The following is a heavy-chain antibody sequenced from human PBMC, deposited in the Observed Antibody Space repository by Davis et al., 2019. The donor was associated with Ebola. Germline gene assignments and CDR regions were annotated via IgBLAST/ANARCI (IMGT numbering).Heavy chain of an antibody. V-gene: IGHV4-34*01. Sequence: SETLSLTCAVYGGSFSGYYWSWIRQPPGKGLEWIGEINHSGSTNYNPSLKSRVTISVDTSKNQFSLKLSSVTAADTAVYYCARQWFRGASDYWGQGTLVTVSS. J-gene: IGHJ4*02. CDR3: ARQWFRGASDY. CDR2: INHSGST. CDR1: GGSFSGYY. D-gene: IGHD3-10*01.